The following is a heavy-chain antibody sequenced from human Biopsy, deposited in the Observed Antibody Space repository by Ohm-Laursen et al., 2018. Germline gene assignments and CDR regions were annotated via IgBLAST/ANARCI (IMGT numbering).Heavy chain of an antibody. CDR3: ARDYDTSGYYYGS. V-gene: IGHV4-39*01. J-gene: IGHJ5*02. CDR2: IFYRGST. Sequence: SDTLSLTWTVSGGSISNNNYYWGWIRQPPGKGLEWIGSIFYRGSTHYKPSLKSRVNISVDTSKNQVSLKLNSVTAADTAVYYCARDYDTSGYYYGSWGQGTLVTVSS. D-gene: IGHD3-22*01. CDR1: GGSISNNNYY.